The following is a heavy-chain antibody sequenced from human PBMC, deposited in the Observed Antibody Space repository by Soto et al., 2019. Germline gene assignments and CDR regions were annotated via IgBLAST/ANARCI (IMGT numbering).Heavy chain of an antibody. V-gene: IGHV3-21*01. J-gene: IGHJ4*02. Sequence: PGGSLRLSCAASGFTFSSYSMNWVRQAPGKGLEWVSSISSSSSYIYYADSVKGRFTISRDNAKNSLYLQMNSLRAEDTAVYYCARGSPAMEPFHYWGQGPLVTASS. CDR2: ISSSSSYI. CDR1: GFTFSSYS. D-gene: IGHD5-18*01. CDR3: ARGSPAMEPFHY.